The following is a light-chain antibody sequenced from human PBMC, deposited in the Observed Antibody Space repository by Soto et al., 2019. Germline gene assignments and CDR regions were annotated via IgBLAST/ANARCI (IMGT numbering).Light chain of an antibody. J-gene: IGLJ1*01. CDR3: SSYAGSNEGYL. CDR2: DVS. Sequence: QSVLTQPASVSGSPGQSITISCTGTSSDVGGYNYVSWYQQHPGKAPKLMIYDVSIRASGVSNRFSGSKSGNTASLSISGLEAEVEADYYCSSYAGSNEGYLFGTG. CDR1: SSDVGGYNY. V-gene: IGLV2-14*01.